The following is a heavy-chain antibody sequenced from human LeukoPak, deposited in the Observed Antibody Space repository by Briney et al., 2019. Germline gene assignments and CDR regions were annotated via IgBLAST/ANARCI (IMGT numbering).Heavy chain of an antibody. V-gene: IGHV1-18*04. J-gene: IGHJ6*02. D-gene: IGHD2-21*01. Sequence: ASVKDSCLTSGYTFKAYGISWARQFPGQRLEWMGWISGYNGDTKFAQTLQDRVTLTTDTSTSTVYMELRSLTSDDTAVYYCARLGSLFDIIPHNMDVWGPGNTGNVSS. CDR2: ISGYNGDT. CDR1: GYTFKAYG. CDR3: ARLGSLFDIIPHNMDV.